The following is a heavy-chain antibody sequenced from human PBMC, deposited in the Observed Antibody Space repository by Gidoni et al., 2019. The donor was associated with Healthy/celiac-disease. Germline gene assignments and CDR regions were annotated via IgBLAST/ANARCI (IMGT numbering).Heavy chain of an antibody. D-gene: IGHD4-17*01. J-gene: IGHJ6*02. CDR2: IRYDGSNK. CDR3: AKDIHLVTTDYYYGMDV. V-gene: IGHV3-30*02. CDR1: GFTFSSYG. Sequence: QVQLVESGGGVVQPGGSLRLSCAAYGFTFSSYGMHWVRQAPGKGLEWVAFIRYDGSNKYYADSVKGRFTIARDNSKNTLYLQMNSLRAEDTAVYYCAKDIHLVTTDYYYGMDVWGQGTTVTVSS.